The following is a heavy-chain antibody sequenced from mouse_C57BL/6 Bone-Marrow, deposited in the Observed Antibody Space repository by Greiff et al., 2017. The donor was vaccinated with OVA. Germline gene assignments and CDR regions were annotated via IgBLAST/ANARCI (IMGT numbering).Heavy chain of an antibody. CDR2: IYSNNGGT. V-gene: IGHV1-18*01. Sequence: EVQLQQSGPELAKPGASVKIPCKASGYTFTDYNMDWVKQSPGKSLEWIGDIYSNNGGTIYNQKFKGKATLTVDKSSSTAYMELRSLTAEDTAVYYGARGGYYDYDGGAWFAYWGQGTLVTVSA. CDR1: GYTFTDYN. CDR3: ARGGYYDYDGGAWFAY. J-gene: IGHJ3*01. D-gene: IGHD2-4*01.